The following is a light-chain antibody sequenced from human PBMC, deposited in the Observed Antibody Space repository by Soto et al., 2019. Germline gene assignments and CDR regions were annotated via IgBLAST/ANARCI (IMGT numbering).Light chain of an antibody. CDR2: DVS. V-gene: IGKV3-20*01. J-gene: IGKJ2*03. Sequence: EIVLTQSPGTLSLSPGERAMLSCRASQTVSNNYLAWYQQRPGQAPRLLISDVSTRATGIPDRFSGSGSGTDFTLTISRLEPEDSAVYYCQQYGGSPLYSFGQGTKLEIK. CDR1: QTVSNNY. CDR3: QQYGGSPLYS.